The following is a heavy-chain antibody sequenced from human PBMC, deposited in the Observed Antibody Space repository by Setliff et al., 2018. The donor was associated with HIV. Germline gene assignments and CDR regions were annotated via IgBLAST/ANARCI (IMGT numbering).Heavy chain of an antibody. Sequence: AGGSLRLSCAASGFTLSRYGMHWVRQAPGKGLEWVAMIWADEITKFYAASVKGRFTISRDNSKNTMYLQMNTLRVEDTAVYYCARHPPGSGFHLDYWRQGTPVTVSS. CDR2: IWADEITK. J-gene: IGHJ4*02. D-gene: IGHD5-12*01. CDR1: GFTLSRYG. CDR3: ARHPPGSGFHLDY. V-gene: IGHV3-33*08.